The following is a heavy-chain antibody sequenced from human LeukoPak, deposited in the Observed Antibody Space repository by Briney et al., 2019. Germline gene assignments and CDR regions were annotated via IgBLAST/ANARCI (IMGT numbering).Heavy chain of an antibody. J-gene: IGHJ4*02. D-gene: IGHD2-21*02. Sequence: GASVKVSCKASGYTFTSYDINWVRQATGQGLEWMGWMNPNSGNTGYAQKFQGRVTMTRNTSISTAYMELSSLRSEDTAVYYCARAFVVVTAMAHPSFDYWGQGTLVTVSS. CDR1: GYTFTSYD. V-gene: IGHV1-8*01. CDR2: MNPNSGNT. CDR3: ARAFVVVTAMAHPSFDY.